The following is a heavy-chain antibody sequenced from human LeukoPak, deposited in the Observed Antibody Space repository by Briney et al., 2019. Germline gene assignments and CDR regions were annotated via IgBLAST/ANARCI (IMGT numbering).Heavy chain of an antibody. CDR1: GDSISSYY. D-gene: IGHD2/OR15-2a*01. CDR2: IYYSGIT. V-gene: IGHV4-59*12. J-gene: IGHJ4*02. Sequence: SETLSLTCTVSGDSISSYYWYWFRQPPGKELEWIACIYYSGITHYNPSLKSRVTISLDTSKNQFSLRLSSVTAADTAVYYCAREGIVRTYDQWGQGTLVTASS. CDR3: AREGIVRTYDQ.